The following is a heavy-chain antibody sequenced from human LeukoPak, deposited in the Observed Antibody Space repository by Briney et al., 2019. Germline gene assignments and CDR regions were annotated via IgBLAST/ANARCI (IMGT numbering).Heavy chain of an antibody. CDR2: IYYSGST. J-gene: IGHJ2*01. Sequence: SETLSLTCTVSGGSISSYYWSWIRQPPGKGLEWIGYIYYSGSTNYNPSLKSRVTISVDTSKNQFSLKLSSVTAADTAVYYCARDPGGYNPAGPHYWYFDLWGRGTLVTVSS. V-gene: IGHV4-59*01. CDR1: GGSISSYY. D-gene: IGHD5-24*01. CDR3: ARDPGGYNPAGPHYWYFDL.